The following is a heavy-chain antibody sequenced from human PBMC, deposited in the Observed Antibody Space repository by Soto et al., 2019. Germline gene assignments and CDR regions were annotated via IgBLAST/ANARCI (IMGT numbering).Heavy chain of an antibody. CDR2: IYHSGST. CDR3: ARDRYCSSTSCPALFDY. CDR1: GGSISSSNW. V-gene: IGHV4-4*02. J-gene: IGHJ4*02. D-gene: IGHD2-2*01. Sequence: QVQLQESGPGLVKPSGTLSLTCAVSGGSISSSNWWSWVRQPPGKGLEWIGEIYHSGSTNYNPSLKSRVTISVDKSKNQFSLKLSSVTAADTAVYYCARDRYCSSTSCPALFDYWGQGTLVTVSS.